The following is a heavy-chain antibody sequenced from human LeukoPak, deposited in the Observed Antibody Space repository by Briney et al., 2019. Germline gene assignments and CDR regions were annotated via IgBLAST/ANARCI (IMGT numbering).Heavy chain of an antibody. Sequence: SETLSLXCTVSGGSISNYYWSWSRQPAGKGLEWIGHIYISGSTNYNPSLKSRVTMSVEKSKSQFSLKLSSVTAADTAVYHCATFSSSWFFDYWGQGTLVTVSS. V-gene: IGHV4-4*07. CDR3: ATFSSSWFFDY. CDR1: GGSISNYY. J-gene: IGHJ4*02. CDR2: IYISGST. D-gene: IGHD6-13*01.